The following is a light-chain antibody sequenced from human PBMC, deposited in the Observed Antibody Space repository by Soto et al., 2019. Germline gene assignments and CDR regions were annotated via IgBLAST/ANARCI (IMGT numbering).Light chain of an antibody. V-gene: IGLV1-44*01. Sequence: QPVLTQPPSASGTPGQRVTISCSGSSSNIAGNTVNWYQQLPGTAPKLLIYSNNQRPSGVPDRFSGSKSGTSASLAISGLQSEDEADYYCATWDDSLNGYVFGTGTKLTVL. CDR2: SNN. CDR1: SSNIAGNT. CDR3: ATWDDSLNGYV. J-gene: IGLJ1*01.